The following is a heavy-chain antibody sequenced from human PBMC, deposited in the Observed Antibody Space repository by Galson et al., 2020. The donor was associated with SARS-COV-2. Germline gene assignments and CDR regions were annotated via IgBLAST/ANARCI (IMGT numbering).Heavy chain of an antibody. CDR3: ARDSGSYFRYFDY. CDR1: GFTFGDYA. D-gene: IGHD1-26*01. Sequence: GESLKISCTGSGFTFGDYAMSWFRQAPGKGLEWVGFIRSETYGGTAEYAASVKGRFTISRDDSKSIAYLQMNSLKTEDTAVYYCARDSGSYFRYFDYWGQGTLVTVSS. CDR2: IRSETYGGTA. J-gene: IGHJ4*02. V-gene: IGHV3-49*03.